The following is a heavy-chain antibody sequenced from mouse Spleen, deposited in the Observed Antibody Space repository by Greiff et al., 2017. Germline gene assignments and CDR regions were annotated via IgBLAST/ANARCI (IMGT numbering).Heavy chain of an antibody. D-gene: IGHD1-1*01. J-gene: IGHJ2*01. CDR2: IRLKSDNYAI. V-gene: IGHV6-3*01. CDR1: GFTFNIYW. Sequence: EVRLVESGGGLVQAGGSMKLSCGASGFTFNIYWMNWVRQSPEKGLEWVAQIRLKSDNYAIHYAESAKGRFTISRDDSKSSVYLQMNNLRAEDTGIYYCTGAIVADFDYWGQGTTLTVSS. CDR3: TGAIVADFDY.